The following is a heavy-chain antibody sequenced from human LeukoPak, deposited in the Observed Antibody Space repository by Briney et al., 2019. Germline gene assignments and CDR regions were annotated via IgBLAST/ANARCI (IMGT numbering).Heavy chain of an antibody. CDR2: IRYDGSNK. CDR1: GFTFSSYG. D-gene: IGHD3-10*01. J-gene: IGHJ3*02. V-gene: IGHV3-30*02. CDR3: AKDLNYYGSGSYYNDAFDI. Sequence: GGSLRPSCAASGFTFSSYGMHWVRQAPGKGLEWVAFIRYDGSNKYYADSVKGRFTISRDNSKNTLYLQMNSLRAEDTAVYYCAKDLNYYGSGSYYNDAFDIWGQGTMVTVSS.